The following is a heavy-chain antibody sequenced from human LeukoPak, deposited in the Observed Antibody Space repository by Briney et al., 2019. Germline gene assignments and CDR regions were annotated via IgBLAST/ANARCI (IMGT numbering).Heavy chain of an antibody. D-gene: IGHD2-2*01. CDR1: GRSISSSSYY. Sequence: SETLSLTCTVSGRSISSSSYYWGWIRQPPAKGLEWIGSIYYSGSTYYNPSLKSRVTISVDTSKNQFSLKLSSVTAADTAVYYCARGSSTTPSWFDPWGQGTLVTVSS. CDR2: IYYSGST. CDR3: ARGSSTTPSWFDP. J-gene: IGHJ5*02. V-gene: IGHV4-39*01.